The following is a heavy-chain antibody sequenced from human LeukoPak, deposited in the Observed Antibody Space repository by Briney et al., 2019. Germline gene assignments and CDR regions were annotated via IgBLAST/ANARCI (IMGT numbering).Heavy chain of an antibody. Sequence: AGSLRLSCAASGFTFSSYAMSWVRQAPGKGLEWVSVISGSGGSTYYADSVKGRFTISRDNSKNTLYLQMNSLRAEDTAVYYCAKCHSGNYYYGMDVWGQGTTVTVSS. D-gene: IGHD1-26*01. J-gene: IGHJ6*02. CDR2: ISGSGGST. CDR1: GFTFSSYA. CDR3: AKCHSGNYYYGMDV. V-gene: IGHV3-23*01.